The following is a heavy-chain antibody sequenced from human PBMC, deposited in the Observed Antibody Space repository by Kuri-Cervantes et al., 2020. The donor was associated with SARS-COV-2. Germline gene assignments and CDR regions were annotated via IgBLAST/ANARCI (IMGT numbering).Heavy chain of an antibody. V-gene: IGHV1-2*02. D-gene: IGHD3-3*01. CDR3: ARVDFWSDYDVMDV. CDR2: INPNSGGT. CDR1: GYTFTGYY. Sequence: ASVKVSCKASGYTFTGYYMHWVRQAPGQGLEWMGWINPNSGGTNYAQKFQGRVTMTRDTSISTAYMELSRLRSDDTAVYYCARVDFWSDYDVMDVWGKGTTVTVSS. J-gene: IGHJ6*03.